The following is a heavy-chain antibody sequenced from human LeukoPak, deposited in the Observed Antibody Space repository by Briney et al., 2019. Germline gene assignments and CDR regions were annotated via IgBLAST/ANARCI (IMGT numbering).Heavy chain of an antibody. V-gene: IGHV3-33*01. CDR1: GFIFSNDA. CDR2: IWFDGSNK. D-gene: IGHD1-1*01. J-gene: IGHJ4*02. CDR3: VRDPSGSGFAFDS. Sequence: GGSLRLSCAASGFIFSNDAMHWVRQAPGKGLEWVAFIWFDGSNKHYAVSVKGRFTISRDNSEDTLYLQMNSLRAEDTAVYYCVRDPSGSGFAFDSWGQGALVTVSS.